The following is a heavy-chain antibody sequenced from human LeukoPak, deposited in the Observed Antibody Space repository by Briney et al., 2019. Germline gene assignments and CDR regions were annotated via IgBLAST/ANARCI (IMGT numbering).Heavy chain of an antibody. Sequence: ASVTVSCKASGYTFTGYYMHWVRQAPGQGLEWMGIINPSGGSTSYAQKFQGRVTMTRDTSTSTVYMELSSLRSEDTAVYYCAREGDGYNGWFDPWGQGTLVTVSS. D-gene: IGHD5-24*01. V-gene: IGHV1-46*01. CDR3: AREGDGYNGWFDP. CDR2: INPSGGST. J-gene: IGHJ5*02. CDR1: GYTFTGYY.